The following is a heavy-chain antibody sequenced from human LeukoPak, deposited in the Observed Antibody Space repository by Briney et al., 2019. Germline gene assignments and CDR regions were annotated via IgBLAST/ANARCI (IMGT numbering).Heavy chain of an antibody. Sequence: GSLRLSCAASGFTFSSYAMHWVRQAPGKGLEWVAVISYDGSNKYYADSVKGRFTIPRDNSKNTLYLQMNSLRAEDTAVYYCAKGSSSWRDAFDIWGQGTMVTVSS. J-gene: IGHJ3*02. CDR1: GFTFSSYA. V-gene: IGHV3-30-3*01. CDR3: AKGSSSWRDAFDI. CDR2: ISYDGSNK. D-gene: IGHD6-13*01.